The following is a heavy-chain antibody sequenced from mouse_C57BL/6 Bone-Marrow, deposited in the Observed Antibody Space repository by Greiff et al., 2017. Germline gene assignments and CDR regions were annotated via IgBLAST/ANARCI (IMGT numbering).Heavy chain of an antibody. CDR1: GYTFTSYW. CDR3: ARVHYYGSPFYYAMDY. CDR2: IHPNSGST. J-gene: IGHJ4*01. Sequence: VQLQQPGAELVKPGASVKLSCKASGYTFTSYWMHWVKQRPGQGLEWIGMIHPNSGSTNYNEKFKSKATLTVDKSSSTAYMQLSSLTSEDFAVYYCARVHYYGSPFYYAMDYWGQGTSVTVSS. D-gene: IGHD1-1*01. V-gene: IGHV1-64*01.